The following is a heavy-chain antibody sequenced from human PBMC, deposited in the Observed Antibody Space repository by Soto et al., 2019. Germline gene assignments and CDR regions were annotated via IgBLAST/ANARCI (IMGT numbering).Heavy chain of an antibody. Sequence: PGGSLRLSCAASGFTFGSYGMHWVRQAPGKGLEWVAVISYDGSNKYYADSVKGRFTISRDNSKNTLYLQMNSLRAEDTAVYYCAKHVNWNDPHFDYWGQGTLVTVSS. CDR3: AKHVNWNDPHFDY. J-gene: IGHJ4*02. V-gene: IGHV3-30*18. D-gene: IGHD1-1*01. CDR1: GFTFGSYG. CDR2: ISYDGSNK.